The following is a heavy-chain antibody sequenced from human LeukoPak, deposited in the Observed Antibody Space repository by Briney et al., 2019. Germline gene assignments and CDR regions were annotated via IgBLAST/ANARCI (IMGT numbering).Heavy chain of an antibody. CDR1: GGSISSSDYH. D-gene: IGHD6-25*01. CDR2: FYSRGST. V-gene: IGHV4-39*07. CDR3: ARGESGGLYNWFDP. Sequence: SETLSLTCTVSGGSISSSDYHWGWIRQPPGKGLECIGTFYSRGSTYYNPSLRSRLTISVDTSKNQFSLKLSSVTAADTAIYYCARGESGGLYNWFDPWGQGALVTVSS. J-gene: IGHJ5*02.